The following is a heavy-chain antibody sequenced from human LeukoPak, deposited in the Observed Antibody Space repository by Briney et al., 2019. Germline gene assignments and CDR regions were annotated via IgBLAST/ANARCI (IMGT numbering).Heavy chain of an antibody. V-gene: IGHV4-59*01. J-gene: IGHJ3*02. CDR3: ARDVSVGIAARPLGAFDI. CDR1: GGSISSYY. Sequence: SETLSLTCTVSGGSISSYYWSWIRQPPGKGLEWIGYIYYSGSTNYNPSLKSRVTISVDTSKNQFSLKLSSVTAADTAVYYCARDVSVGIAARPLGAFDIWGQGTMVTVSS. CDR2: IYYSGST. D-gene: IGHD6-6*01.